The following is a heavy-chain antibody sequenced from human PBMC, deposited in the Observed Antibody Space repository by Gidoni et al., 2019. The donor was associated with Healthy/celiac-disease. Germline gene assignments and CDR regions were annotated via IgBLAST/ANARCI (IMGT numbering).Heavy chain of an antibody. CDR2: ISGSGGST. CDR3: AKAINYYDSSGLDY. Sequence: EVQLLESGGGLVQPGGSLRLSCAASGLTFSSYAMSWVRQAPGKGLEWVSAISGSGGSTYYAASVKGRFTISRDNSNNTLYLQMNSLRAEDTAVYYCAKAINYYDSSGLDYWGQGTLVTVSS. J-gene: IGHJ4*02. D-gene: IGHD3-22*01. CDR1: GLTFSSYA. V-gene: IGHV3-23*01.